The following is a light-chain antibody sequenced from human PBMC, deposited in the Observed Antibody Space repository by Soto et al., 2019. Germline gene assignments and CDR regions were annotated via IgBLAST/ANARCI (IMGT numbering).Light chain of an antibody. Sequence: DTQLTQSPPTLSASVGDRVTITCRASQNINNWLAWYQQKPGTAPKLLIHKASSLESGVPSRFSGSGYETEFTLTISSLQPDDFATYYCHQYDSYPWTFGQGTRVEIK. V-gene: IGKV1-5*03. J-gene: IGKJ1*01. CDR1: QNINNW. CDR2: KAS. CDR3: HQYDSYPWT.